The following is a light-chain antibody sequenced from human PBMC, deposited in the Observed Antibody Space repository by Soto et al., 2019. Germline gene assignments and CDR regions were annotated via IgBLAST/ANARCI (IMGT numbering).Light chain of an antibody. V-gene: IGLV2-14*01. CDR3: SSFTSSITYV. CDR2: DVT. Sequence: QSVLTQPASVSGAPGQSITVSCTCTSSDVGGYNSVSWYRQDPGKAPKLIIYDVTNRPSGVSNRFSGSKSGNTASLTISGLQAEDEADYHCSSFTSSITYVFGTGTKVTVL. J-gene: IGLJ1*01. CDR1: SSDVGGYNS.